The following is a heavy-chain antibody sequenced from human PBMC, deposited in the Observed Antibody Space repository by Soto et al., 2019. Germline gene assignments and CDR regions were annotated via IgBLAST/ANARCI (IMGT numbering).Heavy chain of an antibody. CDR1: GFTFSSYE. Sequence: EVQLVESGGGLVQPGGSLRLSCAASGFTFSSYEMNWVRQAPGKGLEWVSYISSSGSTIYYADSVKGRFTISRDNAKNSLYLQMNSLRAEDTAVYYCATSPVGATFDYWGQGTLVTVS. CDR2: ISSSGSTI. D-gene: IGHD1-26*01. CDR3: ATSPVGATFDY. J-gene: IGHJ4*02. V-gene: IGHV3-48*03.